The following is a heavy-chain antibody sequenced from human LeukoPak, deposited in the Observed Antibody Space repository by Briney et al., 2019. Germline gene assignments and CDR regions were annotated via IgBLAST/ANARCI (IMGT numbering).Heavy chain of an antibody. CDR1: GGTFSNYDFTFTSYA. D-gene: IGHD3-22*01. Sequence: SVKVSCKASGGTFSNYDFTFTSYAITWVRQAPGQGLEWMGGIIPIYGRADYPQKFQGRVTITADESMRTVTMQLSSLSSEDTAVYYCAGFFYDNSNAAFDIWGQGTVVTVS. V-gene: IGHV1-69*13. J-gene: IGHJ3*02. CDR2: IIPIYGRA. CDR3: AGFFYDNSNAAFDI.